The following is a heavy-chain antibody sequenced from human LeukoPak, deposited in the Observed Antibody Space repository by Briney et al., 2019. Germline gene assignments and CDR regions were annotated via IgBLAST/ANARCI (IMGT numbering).Heavy chain of an antibody. D-gene: IGHD3-3*01. V-gene: IGHV4-4*02. J-gene: IGHJ4*02. CDR2: IYHSGST. CDR1: GGSISSSNW. CDR3: ARTYYDFWSGYYDDY. Sequence: SGTLSLTCAVSGGSISSSNWWSWVRQPPGKGLEWIGEIYHSGSTNYNPSLKSRVTISVDTSKNQFSLKLSSVTAADTAVYYCARTYYDFWSGYYDDYWGQGTLVTVSS.